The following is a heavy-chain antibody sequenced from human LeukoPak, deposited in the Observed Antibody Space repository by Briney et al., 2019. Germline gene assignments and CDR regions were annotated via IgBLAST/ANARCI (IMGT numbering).Heavy chain of an antibody. CDR2: INHSGST. Sequence: SETLSLTCAVYGGSFSGYYWSWIRQPPGKGLEWIGEINHSGSTNYNPSLKSRVTISVDTSKNQFSLKLNSVTAADTAVYYCARGDGDFDYWGQGTLVTVSS. V-gene: IGHV4-34*01. CDR1: GGSFSGYY. J-gene: IGHJ4*02. CDR3: ARGDGDFDY.